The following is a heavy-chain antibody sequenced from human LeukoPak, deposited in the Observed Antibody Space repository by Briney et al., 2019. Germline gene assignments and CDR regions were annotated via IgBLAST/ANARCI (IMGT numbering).Heavy chain of an antibody. V-gene: IGHV2-70*11. Sequence: SGPTLVNPTQALTLTCTFSGFSLSTSGMCVSWIRQPPGKALEWLARIDWDDDKYYSTSLKTRLTISKDTSKNQVVLTMTNMDPVDTATYYCARIKSSGWPYYFDYWGQGTLVTVSS. CDR1: GFSLSTSGMC. D-gene: IGHD6-19*01. J-gene: IGHJ4*02. CDR2: IDWDDDK. CDR3: ARIKSSGWPYYFDY.